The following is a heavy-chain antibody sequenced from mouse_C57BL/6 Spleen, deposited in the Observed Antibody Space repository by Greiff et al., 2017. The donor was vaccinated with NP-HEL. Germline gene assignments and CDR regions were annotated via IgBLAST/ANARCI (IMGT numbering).Heavy chain of an antibody. Sequence: VQLQESGPELVKPGASVKISCKASGYAFSSSWMNWVKQRPGKGLEWIGRIYPGDGDTNYNGKFKGKATLTADKSSSTAYMQRSSLTSEDSAVYFCARDVYYGSIHYFDYWGQGTTLTVSS. CDR1: GYAFSSSW. J-gene: IGHJ2*01. CDR3: ARDVYYGSIHYFDY. V-gene: IGHV1-82*01. CDR2: IYPGDGDT. D-gene: IGHD1-1*01.